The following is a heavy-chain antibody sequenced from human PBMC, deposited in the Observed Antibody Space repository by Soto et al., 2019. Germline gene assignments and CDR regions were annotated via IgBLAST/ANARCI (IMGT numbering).Heavy chain of an antibody. CDR2: ISGSGVST. CDR1: EFTFSSYG. Sequence: EVQLLESGGGLVQPGGSLRLSCEVFEFTFSSYGMSWVRQAPGKGLEWVSTISGSGVSTYYGDSVKGRFTISRDNSKNTMYLQMNSLRVEDTAMYYCAKDRGVVVVVTTGGAFYLWGQGTMVTVSS. CDR3: AKDRGVVVVVTTGGAFYL. D-gene: IGHD3-22*01. J-gene: IGHJ3*01. V-gene: IGHV3-23*01.